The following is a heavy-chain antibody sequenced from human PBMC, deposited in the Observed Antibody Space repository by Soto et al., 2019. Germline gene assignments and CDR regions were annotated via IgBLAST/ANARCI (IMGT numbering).Heavy chain of an antibody. CDR2: INAGNGNT. J-gene: IGHJ5*02. D-gene: IGHD3-3*01. V-gene: IGHV1-3*01. CDR1: GYTFTSYA. Sequence: RASVKVSCKASGYTFTSYAMHWVRQAPGQRLEWMGWINAGNGNTKYSQKFQGRVTITRDTSASTAYMELSSLRSEDTAVYYCARDLAGRSGYYKWFDPWGQGTLVTVSS. CDR3: ARDLAGRSGYYKWFDP.